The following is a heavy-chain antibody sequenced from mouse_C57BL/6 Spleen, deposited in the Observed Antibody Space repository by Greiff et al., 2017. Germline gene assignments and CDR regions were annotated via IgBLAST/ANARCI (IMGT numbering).Heavy chain of an antibody. CDR3: ARAFYGGYFAV. V-gene: IGHV3-1*01. D-gene: IGHD1-2*01. CDR2: ISYSGST. J-gene: IGHJ1*03. Sequence: EVQLVESGPGMVKPSQSLSLTCTVTGYSITSGYDWHWIRHFPGNKLELMGYISYSGSTNYNPSLKSRISITHDTSKNHFFLKLNSVTTEDTATYYCARAFYGGYFAVWGTGTTVTVSS. CDR1: GYSITSGYD.